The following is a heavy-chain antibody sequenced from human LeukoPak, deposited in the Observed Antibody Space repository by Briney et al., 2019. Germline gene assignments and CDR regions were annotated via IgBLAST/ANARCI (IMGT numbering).Heavy chain of an antibody. D-gene: IGHD6-13*01. CDR1: GFSISRYS. V-gene: IGHV3-7*01. J-gene: IGHJ4*02. CDR2: LNQDGSER. CDR3: ARGFSGRYSSSWYGLDY. Sequence: GGSLRLSCAASGFSISRYSMSWVRQAPGKGLEWVANLNQDGSERNYVDSVKGRFTISRDNAKNSLYLQMNSLRVEDTAVYYCARGFSGRYSSSWYGLDYWGQGTLVTVSS.